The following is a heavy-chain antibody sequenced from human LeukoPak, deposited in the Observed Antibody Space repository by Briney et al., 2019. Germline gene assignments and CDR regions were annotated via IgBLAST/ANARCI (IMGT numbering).Heavy chain of an antibody. CDR1: GFTFSNYA. V-gene: IGHV3-23*01. Sequence: GGSLRLSCAASGFTFSNYAMTWVRQAPGKGLEWVSSITDSGAGTYYAASVKGRFTISRDNSKNTLYLQMNSLRAEDTAAYYCAKRIVNSRASDYWGQGTLVTVSS. J-gene: IGHJ4*02. CDR3: AKRIVNSRASDY. D-gene: IGHD2/OR15-2a*01. CDR2: ITDSGAGT.